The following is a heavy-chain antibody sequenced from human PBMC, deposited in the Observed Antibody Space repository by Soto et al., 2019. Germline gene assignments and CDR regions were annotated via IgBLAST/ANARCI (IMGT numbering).Heavy chain of an antibody. CDR1: GGSFSCYY. D-gene: IGHD2-15*01. CDR2: INHSGSI. J-gene: IGHJ5*02. V-gene: IGHV4-34*01. CDR3: ARGFGIVVVVAARNWFDP. Sequence: SETLSLTCAVYGGSFSCYYWSWIRQPPGKGLEWIGEINHSGSINYNPSLKSRVTISVDTSKNQFSLKLSSVTAADTAVYYCARGFGIVVVVAARNWFDPWGQGTLVTVSS.